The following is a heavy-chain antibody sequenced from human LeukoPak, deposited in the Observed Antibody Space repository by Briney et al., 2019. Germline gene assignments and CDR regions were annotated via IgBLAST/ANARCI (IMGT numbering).Heavy chain of an antibody. CDR1: GGSISSYY. CDR2: IYYSGST. Sequence: PSETLSLTCTVSGGSISSYYWSWIRQPPGKGLEWIGYIYYSGSTNYNPSLKSRVTISVDTSKNQFSLKLSSVTAADTAVYYCARGGWPLGARLRYMDVWGKGTTVTVSS. D-gene: IGHD6-6*01. J-gene: IGHJ6*03. CDR3: ARGGWPLGARLRYMDV. V-gene: IGHV4-59*12.